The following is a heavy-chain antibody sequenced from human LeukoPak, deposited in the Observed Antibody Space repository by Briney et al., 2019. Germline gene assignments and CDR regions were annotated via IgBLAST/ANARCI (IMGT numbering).Heavy chain of an antibody. CDR2: ISYDGSNK. V-gene: IGHV3-30-3*01. Sequence: GGSLRLSCAASGFTFSSYAMHWVRQAPGKGLEWVAVISYDGSNKYYADSVKGRFTISRDNSKNTLYLQMNSLRAEDTAVYYCAKDFGRNLGGPGYWGRGTRVTVSS. J-gene: IGHJ4*02. CDR1: GFTFSSYA. D-gene: IGHD3-10*01. CDR3: AKDFGRNLGGPGY.